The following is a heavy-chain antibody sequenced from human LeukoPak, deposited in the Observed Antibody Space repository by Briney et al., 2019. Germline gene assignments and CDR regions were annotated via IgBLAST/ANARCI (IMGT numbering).Heavy chain of an antibody. J-gene: IGHJ4*02. V-gene: IGHV1-2*02. CDR1: GGTFSSYA. D-gene: IGHD3-16*02. Sequence: ASVKVSCKASGGTFSSYAISWVRQAPGQGLEWMGWINPNSGGTNYAQKFQGRVTMTRDTSISTAYMELSRLRSDDTAVYYCARVGYDYVWGSYRPRYYFDYWGQGTLVTVSS. CDR2: INPNSGGT. CDR3: ARVGYDYVWGSYRPRYYFDY.